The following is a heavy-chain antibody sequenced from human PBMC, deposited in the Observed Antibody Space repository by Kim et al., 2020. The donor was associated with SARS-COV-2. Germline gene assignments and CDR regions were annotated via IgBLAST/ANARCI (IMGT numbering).Heavy chain of an antibody. Sequence: GGSLRLSCAASGFTFRNYPMHWVRQAPGKGLEWVAVISYDGTNKYYADSVKGRFTISRDNSKNTLYVQMHTLRAEDTAVYYCARGFNYGDDYFDSWGQGT. CDR2: ISYDGTNK. V-gene: IGHV3-30*04. J-gene: IGHJ4*02. CDR1: GFTFRNYP. D-gene: IGHD4-17*01. CDR3: ARGFNYGDDYFDS.